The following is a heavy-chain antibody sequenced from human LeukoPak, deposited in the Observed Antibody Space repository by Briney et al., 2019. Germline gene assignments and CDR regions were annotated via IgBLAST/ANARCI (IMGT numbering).Heavy chain of an antibody. CDR2: IYRGGST. CDR3: ARGGLNYYDSDGFDY. J-gene: IGHJ4*02. Sequence: PGGSLRLSCAVSGFTVSSNYMSWVRQAPGKGLEWVSVIYRGGSTYYADSVKGRFSISRDNSKNTLYLQMNSLRGEDTAVYYCARGGLNYYDSDGFDYWGQGTLVTVSS. CDR1: GFTVSSNY. D-gene: IGHD3-22*01. V-gene: IGHV3-53*01.